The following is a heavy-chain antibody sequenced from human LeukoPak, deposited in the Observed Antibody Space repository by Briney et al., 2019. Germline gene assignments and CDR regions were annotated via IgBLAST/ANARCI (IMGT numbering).Heavy chain of an antibody. J-gene: IGHJ4*02. Sequence: ASVKVSCKASGYTFTGYYMHWVRQGPGQGLEWMGWINPNSGGTNYAQKFQGRVTMTRDTSISTAYMELSRLRSDDTAVYYCARDNLPHLRLGNYFDSWGQGTLVTVSS. V-gene: IGHV1-2*02. CDR2: INPNSGGT. CDR3: ARDNLPHLRLGNYFDS. D-gene: IGHD3-16*01. CDR1: GYTFTGYY.